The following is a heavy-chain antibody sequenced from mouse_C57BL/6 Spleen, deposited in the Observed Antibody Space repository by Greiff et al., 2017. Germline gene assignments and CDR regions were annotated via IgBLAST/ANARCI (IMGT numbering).Heavy chain of an antibody. Sequence: QVQLQQSGAELVRPGASVTLSCKASGYTFTDYEMHWVKQTPVHGLEGIGAIDPETGGTAYNQKFKGKAILTADKSSSTAYMELRSLTSEDSAVYYCTRSTTVVAPYYAMDYWGQGTSVTVSS. J-gene: IGHJ4*01. CDR2: IDPETGGT. CDR1: GYTFTDYE. V-gene: IGHV1-15*01. D-gene: IGHD1-1*01. CDR3: TRSTTVVAPYYAMDY.